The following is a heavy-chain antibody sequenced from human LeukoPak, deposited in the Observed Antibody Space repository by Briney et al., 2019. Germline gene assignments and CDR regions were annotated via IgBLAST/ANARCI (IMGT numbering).Heavy chain of an antibody. CDR3: ARRGYRAAAGIWTDYYYYYMDV. V-gene: IGHV4-39*01. CDR1: GGSISSSSYY. Sequence: SETLSLTCTVSGGSISSSSYYWGRIRQPPGKGLEWSGSIYYSGSTYYNPSLKSRVTISVDTSKNQFSLKLSSVTAADTAVYYCARRGYRAAAGIWTDYYYYYMDVWGKGTTVTVSS. D-gene: IGHD6-13*01. J-gene: IGHJ6*03. CDR2: IYYSGST.